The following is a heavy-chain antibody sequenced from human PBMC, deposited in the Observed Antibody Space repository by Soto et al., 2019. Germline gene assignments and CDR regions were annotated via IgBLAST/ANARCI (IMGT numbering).Heavy chain of an antibody. CDR1: GYTFTSYY. Sequence: ASVKVSCKASGYTFTSYYMHWVRQAPGQGLEWMGIINPSGGSASYAQKFQCRVTMTRDTSTSTVFMELSSLRSEDTAVYYCATIDSSDYWGQGTLVTVSS. V-gene: IGHV1-46*01. D-gene: IGHD3-22*01. CDR2: INPSGGSA. J-gene: IGHJ4*02. CDR3: ATIDSSDY.